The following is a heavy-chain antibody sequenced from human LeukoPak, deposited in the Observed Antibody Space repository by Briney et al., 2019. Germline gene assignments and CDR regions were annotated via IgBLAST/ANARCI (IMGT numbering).Heavy chain of an antibody. CDR2: FDPEDGET. J-gene: IGHJ5*02. D-gene: IGHD6-13*01. CDR1: GYTLTELS. V-gene: IGHV1-24*01. CDR3: ATYLSSSWPRWFDP. Sequence: ASVKVSCKVSGYTLTELSMHWVRQAPGKGLEWVGGFDPEDGETIYAQKFQGRVTMTEDTSTDTAYMELSSLRSEDTAVYYCATYLSSSWPRWFDPWGQGTLVTVSS.